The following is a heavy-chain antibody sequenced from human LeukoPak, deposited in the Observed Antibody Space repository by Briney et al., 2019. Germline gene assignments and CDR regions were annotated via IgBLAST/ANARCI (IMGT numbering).Heavy chain of an antibody. Sequence: PGGSLRLSCAASGFTVSSNYMSWVRQAPGKGLEWVSVIYSGGSTYYADSVKGRFTISRDNSKNTLYLQMNSLRAEDTAVYYCAKATIRSSGRFDYWGQGTLVTVSS. CDR3: AKATIRSSGRFDY. V-gene: IGHV3-53*01. D-gene: IGHD6-6*01. CDR1: GFTVSSNY. J-gene: IGHJ4*02. CDR2: IYSGGST.